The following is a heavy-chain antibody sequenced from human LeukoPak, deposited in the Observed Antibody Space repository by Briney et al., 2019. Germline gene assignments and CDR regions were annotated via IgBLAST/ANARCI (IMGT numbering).Heavy chain of an antibody. CDR1: GFTFSSYW. D-gene: IGHD1-26*01. Sequence: GGSLRLSCAAPGFTFSSYWMHWVRQAPGKGLVWVSRINSDGSSTSYADSVKGRFTISRDNAKNTLYLQMNSLRAEDTAVYYCARVDSYDSGSYYYYYYYMDVWGKGTTVTISS. CDR3: ARVDSYDSGSYYYYYYYMDV. V-gene: IGHV3-74*01. CDR2: INSDGSST. J-gene: IGHJ6*03.